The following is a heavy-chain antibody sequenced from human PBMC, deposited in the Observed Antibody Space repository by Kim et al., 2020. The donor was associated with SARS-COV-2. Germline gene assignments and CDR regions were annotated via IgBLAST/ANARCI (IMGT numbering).Heavy chain of an antibody. CDR3: ARDDYGGNYHFDY. V-gene: IGHV4-31*03. Sequence: SETLSLTCTVSGGSISSGGYYWSWIRQHPGKGLEWIGYIYYSGSTYYNPSLKSRVTISVDTSKNQFSLKLSSVTAADTAVYYFARDDYGGNYHFDYWVQGTLVTVSS. CDR2: IYYSGST. D-gene: IGHD4-17*01. CDR1: GGSISSGGYY. J-gene: IGHJ4*02.